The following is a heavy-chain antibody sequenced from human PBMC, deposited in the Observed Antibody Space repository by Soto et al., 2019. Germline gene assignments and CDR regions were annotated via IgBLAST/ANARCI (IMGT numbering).Heavy chain of an antibody. CDR3: ARELRGSSSGDYFDY. J-gene: IGHJ4*02. CDR1: GYTFTGYY. D-gene: IGHD6-6*01. V-gene: IGHV1-2*04. Sequence: GASVKVSCKASGYTFTGYYMHWVRQAPGQGLEWMGWINPNSGGTNYAQKFQGWVTMTRDTSISTAYMELSRLRSDDTAVYYCARELRGSSSGDYFDYWGQGTLVTVSS. CDR2: INPNSGGT.